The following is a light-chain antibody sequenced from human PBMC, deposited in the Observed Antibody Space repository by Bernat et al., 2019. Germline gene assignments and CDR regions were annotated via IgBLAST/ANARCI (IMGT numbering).Light chain of an antibody. J-gene: IGLJ3*02. Sequence: QPVLTQSSSASASLGSSVKLTCTLSSGHSSYIIARHQQQPGKAPRYLMKLEGSGSYNKGSGVPDRFSGSSSGVDRYLTISNLQSEDEADYYCATWDSKGCVFGGGTKLTVV. CDR1: SGHSSYI. V-gene: IGLV4-60*03. CDR3: ATWDSKGCV. CDR2: LEGSGSY.